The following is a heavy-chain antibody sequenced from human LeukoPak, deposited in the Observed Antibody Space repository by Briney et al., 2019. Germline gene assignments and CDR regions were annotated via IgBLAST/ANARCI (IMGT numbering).Heavy chain of an antibody. D-gene: IGHD6-6*01. J-gene: IGHJ4*02. CDR1: GFPFSDHY. CDR3: ARVGSSSSGNYFDY. V-gene: IGHV3-72*01. CDR2: TRNKANSYTI. Sequence: GGSLRLSCAASGFPFSDHYMDWVRQAPGKGLEWVARTRNKANSYTIEYAASVKGRFTISRDDSKNSLYLQMNSLKTEDTAVYYCARVGSSSSGNYFDYWGQGTLVTVSS.